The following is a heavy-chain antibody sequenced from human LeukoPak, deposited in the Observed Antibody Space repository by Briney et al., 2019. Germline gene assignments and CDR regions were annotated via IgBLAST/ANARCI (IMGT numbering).Heavy chain of an antibody. Sequence: ASVKVSCKASGGTFSSYAISWVRQAPGQGLEWMGGIIPIFGTANYAQKFQGRVTMTRDTSTSTVYMELSSLRSEDTAVYYCARDLSRERSYSTGDTETDYWGQGTLVTVSS. J-gene: IGHJ4*02. CDR3: ARDLSRERSYSTGDTETDY. CDR2: IIPIFGTA. D-gene: IGHD2-2*01. V-gene: IGHV1-69*05. CDR1: GGTFSSYA.